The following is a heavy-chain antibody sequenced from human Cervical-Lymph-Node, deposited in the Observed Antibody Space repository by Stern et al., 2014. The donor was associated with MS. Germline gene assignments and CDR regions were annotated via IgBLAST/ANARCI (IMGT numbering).Heavy chain of an antibody. CDR2: INEDGSIT. V-gene: IGHV3-74*01. Sequence: EAQLVESGGGLVQPGGSLTLSCTASGFTFTSFWMPWVRQVPGKGLVWVSRINEDGSITKYGDSVKGVFTISRVNATNQLHPEMSSLRAEDTAVYYCARDVAGRSSYWGQGTLVTVSS. CDR1: GFTFTSFW. CDR3: ARDVAGRSSY. D-gene: IGHD6-6*01. J-gene: IGHJ4*02.